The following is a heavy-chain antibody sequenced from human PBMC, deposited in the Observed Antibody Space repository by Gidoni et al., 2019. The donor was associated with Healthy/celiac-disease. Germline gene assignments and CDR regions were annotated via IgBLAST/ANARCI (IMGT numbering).Heavy chain of an antibody. CDR1: GRSISSGSYY. CDR3: ARGKVVVVPAAIIGYGMDV. D-gene: IGHD2-2*02. V-gene: IGHV4-61*02. J-gene: IGHJ6*02. Sequence: QVQLQESGPGLVKPSQTLSLTCTVSGRSISSGSYYWSWIRQPAGKGLEWIGRIYTSGSTNYNPSLKSRVTISVDTSKNQFSLKLSSVTAADTAVYYCARGKVVVVPAAIIGYGMDVWGQGTTVTVSS. CDR2: IYTSGST.